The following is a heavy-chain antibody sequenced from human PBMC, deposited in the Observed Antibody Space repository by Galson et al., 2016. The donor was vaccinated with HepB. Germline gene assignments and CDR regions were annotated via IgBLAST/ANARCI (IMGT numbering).Heavy chain of an antibody. D-gene: IGHD6-13*01. V-gene: IGHV3-30*18. CDR1: TFTFSSYG. CDR2: ISYDGSNR. J-gene: IGHJ6*02. CDR3: AKSRRSWTYYYLYGLDV. Sequence: SLRLSCAASTFTFSSYGMHWVRQAPGKGLEWVAMISYDGSNRYYAPSVEGRFTISRDNSDNTLYLQMDSVTSEDTAVYSCAKSRRSWTYYYLYGLDVWGRGTAVTVSS.